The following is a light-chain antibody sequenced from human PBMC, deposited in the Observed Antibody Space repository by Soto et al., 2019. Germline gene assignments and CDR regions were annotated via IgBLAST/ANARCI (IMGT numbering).Light chain of an antibody. Sequence: DIQMTQSPSTLSASVGDRVTIICRASQSVSSRLAWYQQKPGKAPKPLIYKAYSLESGVPSRFSGSGSGTEFSLTFSSLQPDDFATYYFQHYHRYSPLTFGEGTTVEIK. J-gene: IGKJ4*01. CDR1: QSVSSR. CDR3: QHYHRYSPLT. CDR2: KAY. V-gene: IGKV1-5*03.